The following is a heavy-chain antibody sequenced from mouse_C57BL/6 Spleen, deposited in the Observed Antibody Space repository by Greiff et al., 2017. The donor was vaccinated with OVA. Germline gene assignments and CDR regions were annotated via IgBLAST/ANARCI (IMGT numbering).Heavy chain of an antibody. CDR3: ARSNSWAMDD. J-gene: IGHJ4*01. CDR1: GYTFTSYW. V-gene: IGHV1-53*01. Sequence: QVQLQQPGTDLVKPGASVKLSCKASGYTFTSYWMHWVKQRPGPGLEWIGNINPSNGGTHYNEKFKSKATLTVDKSSSKAYMQLSSRTSEDSAVYYCARSNSWAMDDWGQGTSVTVAS. CDR2: INPSNGGT.